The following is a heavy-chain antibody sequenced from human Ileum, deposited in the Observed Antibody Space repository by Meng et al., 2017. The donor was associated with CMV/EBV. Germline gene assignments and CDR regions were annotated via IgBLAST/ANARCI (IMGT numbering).Heavy chain of an antibody. J-gene: IGHJ4*02. CDR3: ARGVYSYDAS. D-gene: IGHD5-18*01. Sequence: QVQPPESGPGLVKPSETLSFTCTVAGGSISRSTYYWGWIRQPPGKGLEWIGSIYSTGSTYYNPSLKSRLTISIDTSNNQFSLKLTSMTAADTAVYYCARGVYSYDASWGQGTLVTVSS. CDR1: GGSISRSTYY. CDR2: IYSTGST. V-gene: IGHV4-39*07.